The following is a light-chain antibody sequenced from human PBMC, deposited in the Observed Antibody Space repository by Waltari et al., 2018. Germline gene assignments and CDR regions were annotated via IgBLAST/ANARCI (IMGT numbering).Light chain of an antibody. CDR2: VDD. J-gene: IGLJ2*01. V-gene: IGLV3-21*02. CDR3: QVWDNYADLVI. Sequence: SSVLPQPPSVSVAPGQTATITCGGNNIGSKSVHWYQQKPGQAPVFVVYVDDVRPPGIPERISGSNSANTASLTINRVEVGDEAAYFCQVWDNYADLVIFGGGTKLTVL. CDR1: NIGSKS.